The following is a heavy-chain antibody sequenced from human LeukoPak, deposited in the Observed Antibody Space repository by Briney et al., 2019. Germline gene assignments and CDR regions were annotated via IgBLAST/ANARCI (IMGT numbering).Heavy chain of an antibody. J-gene: IGHJ4*02. D-gene: IGHD5-24*01. CDR2: IKQDGSEK. Sequence: PGGSLRLSCAASGFTFSSYWMSWVRQAPGKGLEWVANIKQDGSEKYYVDSVKGRFTISRDNAKNSLYLQMNSLRAEDTAVYYCASGRRRDGYNYDYWGQGTLVTVSS. V-gene: IGHV3-7*01. CDR3: ASGRRRDGYNYDY. CDR1: GFTFSSYW.